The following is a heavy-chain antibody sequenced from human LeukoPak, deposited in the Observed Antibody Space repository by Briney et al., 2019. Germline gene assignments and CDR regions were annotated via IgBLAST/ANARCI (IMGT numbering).Heavy chain of an antibody. D-gene: IGHD2-21*02. J-gene: IGHJ4*02. CDR3: ARHEAYCGGDCYLDY. CDR2: IYYSGST. CDR1: GGSISSYY. V-gene: IGHV4-59*08. Sequence: SETLSLTCTVSGGSISSYYWSWIRQPPGKGLAWIGYIYYSGSTNYNPSLKSRVTISVDTSKNQISLKLSSVPAADTCVYDCARHEAYCGGDCYLDYWGEGTLVTVSS.